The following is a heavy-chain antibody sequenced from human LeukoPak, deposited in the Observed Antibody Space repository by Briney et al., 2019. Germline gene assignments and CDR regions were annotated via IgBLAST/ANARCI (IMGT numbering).Heavy chain of an antibody. V-gene: IGHV3-66*02. D-gene: IGHD4-23*01. CDR1: GFTVSNNY. CDR2: IYTGGST. CDR3: ARDRGNGVFDV. Sequence: GGSLRLSCAASGFTVSNNYMSWVRQAPGKGLEWVSIIYTGGSTDYVDSVKGRFTISRDNSKNTLYLQMNSLRAEDTAVYYCARDRGNGVFDVWGQGTMVTVSS. J-gene: IGHJ3*01.